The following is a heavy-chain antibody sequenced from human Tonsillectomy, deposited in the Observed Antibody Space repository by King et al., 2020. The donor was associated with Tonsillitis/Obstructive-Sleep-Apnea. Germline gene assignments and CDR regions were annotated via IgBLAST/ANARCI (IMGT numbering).Heavy chain of an antibody. CDR3: ARLLRGYAVS. J-gene: IGHJ4*02. D-gene: IGHD5-18*01. CDR2: IYYNGYT. V-gene: IGHV4-39*02. Sequence: QLQESGPGLVKPSETLSLTCTVSGDFISTSSYYWGWIRQPPGKGLEWIGSIYYNGYTYYNPSLKSRVTISVDTSKNYFSLKLSFVTAADTAVYYCARLLRGYAVSWGEGTLGTVSS. CDR1: GDFISTSSYY.